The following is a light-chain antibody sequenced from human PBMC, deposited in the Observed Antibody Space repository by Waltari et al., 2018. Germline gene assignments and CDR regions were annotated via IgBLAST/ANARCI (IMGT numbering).Light chain of an antibody. CDR3: MQTLQTPLT. V-gene: IGKV2-28*01. J-gene: IGKJ4*01. Sequence: EIVMTQSPLSLPVTAGEPASISCRSSQSLLYSNGNNHLDWHLQKTGQSPQLLIYLGSNRAPGVPDRFSGSGSGTDFTLKISRVEAEDVGVYYCMQTLQTPLTFGGGTKVEI. CDR2: LGS. CDR1: QSLLYSNGNNH.